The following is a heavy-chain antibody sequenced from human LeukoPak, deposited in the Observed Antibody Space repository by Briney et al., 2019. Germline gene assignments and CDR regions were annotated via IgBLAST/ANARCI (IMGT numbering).Heavy chain of an antibody. Sequence: GGSLRLSCAASGFTFSSYAMSWVRQAPGKGLEWVSAISGSGGSTYYADSVKGRFTISRDNSKNTLYLQMNSLRAEDRAVYYCAKESYDYGWGSYRTMNFDYWGQGPLVTVSS. V-gene: IGHV3-23*01. D-gene: IGHD3-16*02. CDR1: GFTFSSYA. J-gene: IGHJ4*02. CDR3: AKESYDYGWGSYRTMNFDY. CDR2: ISGSGGST.